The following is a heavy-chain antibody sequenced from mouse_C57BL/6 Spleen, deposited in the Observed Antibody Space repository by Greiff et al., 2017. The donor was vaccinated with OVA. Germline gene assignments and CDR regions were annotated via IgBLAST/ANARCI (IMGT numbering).Heavy chain of an antibody. CDR2: ISSGSSTI. J-gene: IGHJ4*01. CDR1: GFTFRDYG. V-gene: IGHV5-17*01. CDR3: ARSDGYYAMDY. D-gene: IGHD2-3*01. Sequence: EVQGVESGGGLVKPGGSLKLSCAASGFTFRDYGMPWVRQAPEKGLEWVAYISSGSSTIYYADTVKGRFPISRANAKNTLFLQMTSIRYEDTAMYYCARSDGYYAMDYWGQGTSVTVSS.